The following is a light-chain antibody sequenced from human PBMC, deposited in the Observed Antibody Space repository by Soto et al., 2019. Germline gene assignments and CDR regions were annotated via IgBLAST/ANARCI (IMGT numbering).Light chain of an antibody. CDR2: DAS. Sequence: IVMTQSPATLSVSPGERATLSCRASQSVSSNLAWFQQEPGQAPRLLIFDASTRATGIPARFSGSGSGTEFTLTISSLQSEDFAVYYCQQYGNWPRTFGQGTKVEIK. CDR1: QSVSSN. CDR3: QQYGNWPRT. V-gene: IGKV3-15*01. J-gene: IGKJ1*01.